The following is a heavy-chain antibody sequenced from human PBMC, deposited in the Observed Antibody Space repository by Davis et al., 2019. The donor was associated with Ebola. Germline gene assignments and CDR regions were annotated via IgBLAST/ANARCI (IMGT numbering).Heavy chain of an antibody. CDR2: ISYDGSNK. CDR1: GFTFSSYA. J-gene: IGHJ6*04. Sequence: GESLKISCAASGFTFSSYAMHWVRQAPGKGLEWVAVISYDGSNKYYADSVKGRFTISRDNSKNTLYLQMSSLRAEDTAVYYCARVGYVELLRYYYYGMDVWGKGTTVTVSS. CDR3: ARVGYVELLRYYYYGMDV. D-gene: IGHD1-26*01. V-gene: IGHV3-30*04.